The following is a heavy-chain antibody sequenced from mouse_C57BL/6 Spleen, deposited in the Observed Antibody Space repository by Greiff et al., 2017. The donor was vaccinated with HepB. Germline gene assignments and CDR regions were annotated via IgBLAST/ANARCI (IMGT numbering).Heavy chain of an antibody. CDR1: GYSITSGYY. Sequence: DVKLQESGPGLVKPSQSLSLTCSVTGYSITSGYYWNWIRQFPGNKLEWMGYISYDGSNNYNPSLKNRISITRDTSKNQFFLKLNSVTTEDTATYYCARADYGNAMDYWGQGTSVTVSS. V-gene: IGHV3-6*01. D-gene: IGHD1-1*01. CDR3: ARADYGNAMDY. J-gene: IGHJ4*01. CDR2: ISYDGSN.